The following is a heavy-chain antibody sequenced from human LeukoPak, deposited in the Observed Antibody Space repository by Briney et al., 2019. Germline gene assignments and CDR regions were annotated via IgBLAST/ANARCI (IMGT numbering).Heavy chain of an antibody. V-gene: IGHV4-59*08. CDR2: INHSGST. Sequence: SETLSLTCTVSGGSISNYYWSWIRQPPGKGLEWIGEINHSGSTNYNPSLKSRVTISVDTSKNQFSLKLSSVTAADTAVYFCARVGYYPDYYMDVWGKGTTVTVSS. D-gene: IGHD2-21*01. J-gene: IGHJ6*03. CDR1: GGSISNYY. CDR3: ARVGYYPDYYMDV.